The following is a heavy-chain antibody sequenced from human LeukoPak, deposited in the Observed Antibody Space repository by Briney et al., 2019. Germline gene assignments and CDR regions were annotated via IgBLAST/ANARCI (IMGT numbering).Heavy chain of an antibody. V-gene: IGHV3-30*03. CDR2: ISYDGSNK. CDR3: AGDGWWELRGGFDY. J-gene: IGHJ4*02. Sequence: QPGGSLRLSCAASGFTFSSYGMHWVRQAPGKGLEWVAVISYDGSNKYYADSVKGRFTISRDNSKNTLYLQMNSLRAEDTAVYYCAGDGWWELRGGFDYWGQGTLVTVSS. CDR1: GFTFSSYG. D-gene: IGHD1-26*01.